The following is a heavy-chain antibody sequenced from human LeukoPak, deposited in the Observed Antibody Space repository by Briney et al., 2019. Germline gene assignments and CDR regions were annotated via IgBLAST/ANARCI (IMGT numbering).Heavy chain of an antibody. CDR3: AKDQATTNDAFDI. J-gene: IGHJ3*02. Sequence: GGSLRLSCAVSGLTLSNYWMNWVRQAPGKGLEWVAVISYDGSNKYYADSVKGRFTISRDKSKNTLYLQMNSLRAEDTAVYYCAKDQATTNDAFDIWGRGTMVTVSS. D-gene: IGHD4-17*01. CDR1: GLTLSNYW. CDR2: ISYDGSNK. V-gene: IGHV3-30*18.